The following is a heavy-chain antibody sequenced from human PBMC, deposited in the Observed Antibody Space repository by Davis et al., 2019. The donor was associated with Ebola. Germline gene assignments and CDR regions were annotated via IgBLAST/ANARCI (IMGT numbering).Heavy chain of an antibody. CDR2: IKEDGSEK. J-gene: IGHJ3*02. Sequence: GESLKISCAVSGFTFSRYWMSWVRQAPGKGLEWVANIKEDGSEKYYVDSVKGRFTISRDNAKNSLYLQMNSLRAEDTAVYYCARDGDLVVVVAATKGVGAFDIWGQGTMVTVS. V-gene: IGHV3-7*03. CDR1: GFTFSRYW. D-gene: IGHD2-15*01. CDR3: ARDGDLVVVVAATKGVGAFDI.